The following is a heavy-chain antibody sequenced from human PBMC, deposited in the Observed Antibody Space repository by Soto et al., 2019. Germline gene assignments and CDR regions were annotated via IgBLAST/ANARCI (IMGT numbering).Heavy chain of an antibody. Sequence: SVKVSCKASGGTFSSYAISWVRQAPGQGLEWMGGIIPIFGTANYAQKLQGRVTITADESTSTAYMELSSLRSEDTAVYYCARAHKRYCSSTSCYPYNWFDPWGQGTLVTAPQ. V-gene: IGHV1-69*13. CDR1: GGTFSSYA. CDR3: ARAHKRYCSSTSCYPYNWFDP. CDR2: IIPIFGTA. J-gene: IGHJ5*02. D-gene: IGHD2-2*01.